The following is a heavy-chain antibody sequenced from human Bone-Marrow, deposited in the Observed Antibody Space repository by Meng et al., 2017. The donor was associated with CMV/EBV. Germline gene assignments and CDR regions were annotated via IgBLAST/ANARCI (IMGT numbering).Heavy chain of an antibody. J-gene: IGHJ5*02. CDR3: ARVSRVGVPAVIGIGGWVDP. CDR2: INPSGGST. D-gene: IGHD2-2*01. CDR1: GYTFTSYY. Sequence: ASVKVSCKASGYTFTSYYMHWVRQAPGQGLEWMVIINPSGGSTSYAQKFQGRVTMTRDTSTSTVYMELSSLRSEDMAVYYCARVSRVGVPAVIGIGGWVDPWGQGTQVTVSS. V-gene: IGHV1-46*01.